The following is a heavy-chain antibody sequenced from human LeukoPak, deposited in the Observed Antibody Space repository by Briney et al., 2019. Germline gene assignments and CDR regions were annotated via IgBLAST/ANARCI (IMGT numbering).Heavy chain of an antibody. D-gene: IGHD3-22*01. CDR2: ISTSGGRT. J-gene: IGHJ4*02. CDR3: AKDPTDFDSSGQTYFDN. V-gene: IGHV3-23*01. CDR1: GFTFSSCA. Sequence: GGSQRLSCAASGFTFSSCAMSWVRQAPGKGLEWVSAISTSGGRTFYADSVKGRFTISRDNSKNTLYLQMNSLKAEDTAMYYCAKDPTDFDSSGQTYFDNWGQGTLVTVSS.